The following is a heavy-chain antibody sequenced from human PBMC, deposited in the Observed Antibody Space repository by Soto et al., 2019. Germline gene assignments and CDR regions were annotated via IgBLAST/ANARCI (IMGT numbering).Heavy chain of an antibody. J-gene: IGHJ4*02. Sequence: GGSLRLSCAASGFTFSSYAMSWFRQAPGKGLEWVSAISGSGGSTYYADSVKGRFTISRDNSKNTLYLQMNSLRAEDTAVYYCVKPLRRGYSGDDLWYWGQGTLVTVSS. CDR2: ISGSGGST. CDR3: VKPLRRGYSGDDLWY. D-gene: IGHD5-12*01. CDR1: GFTFSSYA. V-gene: IGHV3-23*01.